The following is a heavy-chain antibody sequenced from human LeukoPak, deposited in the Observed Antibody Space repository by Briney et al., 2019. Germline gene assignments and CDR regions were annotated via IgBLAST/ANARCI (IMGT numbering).Heavy chain of an antibody. J-gene: IGHJ6*02. V-gene: IGHV4-31*03. CDR1: GGSISSGGYY. CDR3: ASSILRYFDWPSPNYYGMDV. D-gene: IGHD3-9*01. CDR2: IYYSGST. Sequence: SETLSLTCTVSGGSISSGGYYWGWIRQHPGKGLEWIGYIYYSGSTYYNPSLKSRVTISVDTSKNQFSLKLSSVTAADTAVYYCASSILRYFDWPSPNYYGMDVWGQGTTVTVSS.